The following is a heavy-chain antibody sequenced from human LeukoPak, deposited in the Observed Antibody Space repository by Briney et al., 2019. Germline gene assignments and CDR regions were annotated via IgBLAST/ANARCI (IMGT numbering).Heavy chain of an antibody. D-gene: IGHD3-10*01. J-gene: IGHJ4*02. Sequence: GGSLRLSCAASGFTFSNYYMQWVRQVPGKGLVSVSRINSDGSSTTYEDSVKGRFTISRDNAKNTLYLQMNSLRGEDTAVYYCARDQPWGVANYWGQGTLVTVSS. CDR1: GFTFSNYY. CDR2: INSDGSST. CDR3: ARDQPWGVANY. V-gene: IGHV3-74*01.